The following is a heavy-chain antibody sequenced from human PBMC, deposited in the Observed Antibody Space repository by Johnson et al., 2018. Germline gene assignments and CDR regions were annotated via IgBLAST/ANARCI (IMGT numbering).Heavy chain of an antibody. D-gene: IGHD2-21*02. CDR2: IIPIFGTA. V-gene: IGHV1-69*01. CDR1: GGTFSSYA. J-gene: IGHJ6*02. CDR3: ARGSAVCGGDCYSNYYYYYGMDV. Sequence: QVQLVESGAEVKKPGSSVKVSCKASGGTFSSYAISWVRQAPGQGLEWMGGIIPIFGTANYAQKFQGRVTITADESTSTAYMELSGLRSEDTAVYYCARGSAVCGGDCYSNYYYYYGMDVWGPGTAGTVSS.